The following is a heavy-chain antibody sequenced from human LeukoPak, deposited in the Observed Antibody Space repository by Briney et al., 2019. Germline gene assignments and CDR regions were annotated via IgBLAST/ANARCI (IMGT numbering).Heavy chain of an antibody. CDR1: GGSFSGYY. D-gene: IGHD1-26*01. CDR2: INHSGST. Sequence: PSETLSLTCAVYGGSFSGYYWSWIRQPPGKGLEWIGEINHSGSTNYNPSLKSRVTISVDTSKNQFSLKLSSVTAADTAVYYCARDSGPLGATDSYYYYYYGMDVWGQGTTVTVSS. J-gene: IGHJ6*02. CDR3: ARDSGPLGATDSYYYYYYGMDV. V-gene: IGHV4-34*01.